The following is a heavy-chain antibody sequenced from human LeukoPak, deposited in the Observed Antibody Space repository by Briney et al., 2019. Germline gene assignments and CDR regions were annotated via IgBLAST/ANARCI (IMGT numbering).Heavy chain of an antibody. Sequence: ASVKVSCKVSGYTLTELSMHWVRQAPGKGLEWMGGFDPEDGETIYAQKFQGRVTMTEDTSTDTAYMELSSLRSEDTAVYYCARDSSSWPIFDYWGQGTLVTVSS. CDR2: FDPEDGET. D-gene: IGHD6-13*01. CDR1: GYTLTELS. J-gene: IGHJ4*02. V-gene: IGHV1-24*01. CDR3: ARDSSSWPIFDY.